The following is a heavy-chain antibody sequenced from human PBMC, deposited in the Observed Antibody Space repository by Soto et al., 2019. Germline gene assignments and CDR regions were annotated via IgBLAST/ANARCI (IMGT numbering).Heavy chain of an antibody. CDR1: GFTVSTKY. Sequence: GGSLRLSCAASGFTVSTKYMSWVRQAPGKGLEWVSVIYSGGSTFYADSVRGRFTISRDNSKNTVNLQMNSLRAEDTAVYYCARDGGRNGDYNFDYWGQGTLVTVSS. D-gene: IGHD4-17*01. J-gene: IGHJ4*02. CDR3: ARDGGRNGDYNFDY. CDR2: IYSGGST. V-gene: IGHV3-66*01.